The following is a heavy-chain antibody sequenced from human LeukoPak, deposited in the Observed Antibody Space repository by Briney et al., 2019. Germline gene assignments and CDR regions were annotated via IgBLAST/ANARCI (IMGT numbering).Heavy chain of an antibody. CDR3: ARAGGGVLVLRYFDWSTEYDC. V-gene: IGHV1-24*01. CDR1: GYTLTELS. D-gene: IGHD3-9*01. J-gene: IGHJ4*02. Sequence: ASVKVSCKVSGYTLTELSMHWVRQAPGKGLEWMGGFDPEDGETIYAQKFQGRVTMTTDTSTSTAYMELRSLRSDDTAVYYCARAGGGVLVLRYFDWSTEYDCWGQGTLVTVSS. CDR2: FDPEDGET.